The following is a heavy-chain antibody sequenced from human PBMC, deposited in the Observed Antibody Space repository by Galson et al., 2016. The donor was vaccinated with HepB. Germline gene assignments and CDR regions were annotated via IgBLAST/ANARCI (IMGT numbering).Heavy chain of an antibody. CDR2: IYYSGTT. D-gene: IGHD3-10*01. CDR1: GGSITITDYY. CDR3: ARARRSGSGWYFDY. V-gene: IGHV4-31*03. J-gene: IGHJ4*02. Sequence: ILSLTCTVSGGSITITDYYWSWIRQHPGKGLEWIGYIYYSGTTYYSPSLKSRVTISVDTSKSQFSLRLSSVTAADTAVYYCARARRSGSGWYFDYWGQGALVTVSS.